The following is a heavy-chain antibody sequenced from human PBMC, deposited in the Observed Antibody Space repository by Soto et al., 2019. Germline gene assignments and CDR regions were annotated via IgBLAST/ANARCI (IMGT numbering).Heavy chain of an antibody. J-gene: IGHJ3*01. CDR2: LAWDGGSI. CDR3: VRDDAFDL. V-gene: IGHV3-9*01. CDR1: GFTFDAYP. Sequence: EVQLVESGGGLVQPGRSLRLSCAASGFTFDAYPMHWVRQAPGKGLEWVAGLAWDGGSIEYVDSVEGRFTISRDNAKNSLYLQMSSLGDEDTDLYYCVRDDAFDLWGQGTQVTVSS.